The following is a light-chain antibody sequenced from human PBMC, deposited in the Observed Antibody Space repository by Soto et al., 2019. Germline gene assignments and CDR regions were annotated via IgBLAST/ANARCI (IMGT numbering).Light chain of an antibody. J-gene: IGKJ2*01. Sequence: DIQITQSPSSLSASVGYIVTITCQASQGISNYLAWYQQKPGKVPKLLIYAASTLQSGVPSRLSGSGSGTEFTLTISSLQPDDFAAYYCQQYDSHPMYTFGQGTKVDIK. CDR1: QGISNY. CDR2: AAS. CDR3: QQYDSHPMYT. V-gene: IGKV1-27*01.